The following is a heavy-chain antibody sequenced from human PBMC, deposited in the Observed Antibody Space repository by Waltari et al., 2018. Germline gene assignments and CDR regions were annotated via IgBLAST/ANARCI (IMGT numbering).Heavy chain of an antibody. Sequence: EVQLVESGGGLVQPGGSLRLSCAASGFTFSSYSMNWVRQAPGKGLEWVSYISSSSSTIYYADSVKGRFTISRDNAKNSLYLQMNSLRAEDTAVYYRARDGPIVGASFDYWGQGTLVTVSS. D-gene: IGHD1-26*01. CDR3: ARDGPIVGASFDY. CDR2: ISSSSSTI. CDR1: GFTFSSYS. J-gene: IGHJ4*02. V-gene: IGHV3-48*04.